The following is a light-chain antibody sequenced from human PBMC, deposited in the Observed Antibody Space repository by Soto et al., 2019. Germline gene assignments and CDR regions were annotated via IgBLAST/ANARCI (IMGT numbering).Light chain of an antibody. CDR3: VSYTDTDTLV. J-gene: IGLJ1*01. V-gene: IGLV2-14*01. CDR2: EVT. Sequence: QSALAQPASVSGSRGQSIIISCVGRNTDVGQDKSVSWYQQGPGKAPKLLIFEVTNRPSGVSNRFSGSRSGNTASLTISGLQPDDEGDYFCVSYTDTDTLVFGTGTKVNVL. CDR1: NTDVGQDKS.